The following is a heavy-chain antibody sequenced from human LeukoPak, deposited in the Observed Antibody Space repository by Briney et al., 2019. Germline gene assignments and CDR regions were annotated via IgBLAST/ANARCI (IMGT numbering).Heavy chain of an antibody. J-gene: IGHJ3*02. CDR2: IRDNTNRHTT. CDR3: GRVGSLVFDI. V-gene: IGHV3-72*01. Sequence: GGSLRLSCSASGFTFSDHYMDWVRQAPGKGLEWLGRIRDNTNRHTTDYAASVKGRFTISRDDSKSSLYLQINSLKTDDTALYYCGRVGSLVFDIWGQGTMVTVSS. D-gene: IGHD3-10*01. CDR1: GFTFSDHY.